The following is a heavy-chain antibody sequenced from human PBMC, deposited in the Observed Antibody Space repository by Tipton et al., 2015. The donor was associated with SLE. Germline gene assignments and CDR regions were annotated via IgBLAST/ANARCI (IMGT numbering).Heavy chain of an antibody. CDR1: GFTFSSYG. D-gene: IGHD2-2*02. CDR2: IWYDGSNK. J-gene: IGHJ4*02. Sequence: SLRLSCAASGFTFSSYGMHWVRQAPGKGLEWVAVIWYDGSNKYYADSVKGRFTISRDNSKNTLYLQMNSLRAEDTAVYYCARTADCSSTSCYKFDYWGQGTLVTVSS. V-gene: IGHV3-33*08. CDR3: ARTADCSSTSCYKFDY.